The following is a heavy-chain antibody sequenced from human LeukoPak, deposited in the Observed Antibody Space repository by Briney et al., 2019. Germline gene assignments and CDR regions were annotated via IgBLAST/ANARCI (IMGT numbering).Heavy chain of an antibody. D-gene: IGHD5-18*01. J-gene: IGHJ4*02. Sequence: PGGSLRLSCVASGFTLSSYNIKWVRQAPGKRLEWVSSISWRSSDIEYADSVKGRFTISRDIDKKSLYLQMNSLRAEDTAVYYCALASGVGYGFRWGQGTLVTVSS. CDR1: GFTLSSYN. CDR3: ALASGVGYGFR. CDR2: ISWRSSDI. V-gene: IGHV3-21*04.